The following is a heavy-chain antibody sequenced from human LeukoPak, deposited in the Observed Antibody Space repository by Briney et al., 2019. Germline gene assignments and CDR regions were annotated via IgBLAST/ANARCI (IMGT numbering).Heavy chain of an antibody. D-gene: IGHD3-3*01. J-gene: IGHJ6*02. CDR2: IIPIFGTA. V-gene: IGHV1-69*01. Sequence: ASVKVSCKASGGTFSSYAISWVRQAPGQGLEWMGGIIPIFGTANYAQKFQGRVTITADESTSTAYMELSSLRSEDTAVYYCARVASWSGLRHNYYGMDVWGQGTTVTVSS. CDR3: ARVASWSGLRHNYYGMDV. CDR1: GGTFSSYA.